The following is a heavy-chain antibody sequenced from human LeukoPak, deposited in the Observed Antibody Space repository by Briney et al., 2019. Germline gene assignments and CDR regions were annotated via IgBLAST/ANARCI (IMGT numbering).Heavy chain of an antibody. CDR2: INPDSGGT. J-gene: IGHJ4*01. V-gene: IGHV1-2*02. CDR3: ASGYKDSSGWGRVDY. D-gene: IGHD6-19*01. CDR1: GYTFTGYY. Sequence: ASVKVSCKASGYTFTGYYMHWVRQAPGRGLKWMGWINPDSGGTNYAQKFQGRVTMTRDTSISTAYMELSSLTSDDTAVYYCASGYKDSSGWGRVDYWGHGTLVTVSS.